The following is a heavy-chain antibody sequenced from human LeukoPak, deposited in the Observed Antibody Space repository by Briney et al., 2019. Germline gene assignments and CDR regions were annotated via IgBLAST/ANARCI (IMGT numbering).Heavy chain of an antibody. V-gene: IGHV3-30-3*01. CDR1: GLTFSSYV. J-gene: IGHJ4*02. D-gene: IGHD4-11*01. CDR3: VRSAFLTTEFYFDY. Sequence: GGSLRLSCAASGLTFSSYVMHWVRQAPGKGLEWVAAISYDGSNKYYANSVKGRFTISRDNSKNTLYMQMSSLRAEDTAVYYCVRSAFLTTEFYFDYWGQGTLVTVSS. CDR2: ISYDGSNK.